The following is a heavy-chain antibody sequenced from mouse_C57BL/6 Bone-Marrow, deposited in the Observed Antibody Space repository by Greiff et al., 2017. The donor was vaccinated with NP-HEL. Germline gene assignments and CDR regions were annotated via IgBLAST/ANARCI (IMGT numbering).Heavy chain of an antibody. V-gene: IGHV1-22*01. D-gene: IGHD2-3*01. CDR3: ARSDGYYFDY. CDR2: INPHNGGT. Sequence: EVQLQQSGPELVKPGASVKMSCTASGYTFTDYNMHWVKQSHGKSLEWIGYINPHNGGTSYNQKFKGKATLTVNKSSSTAYMELRSLTAEESAVYYSARSDGYYFDYWGQGTTLTVSS. J-gene: IGHJ2*01. CDR1: GYTFTDYN.